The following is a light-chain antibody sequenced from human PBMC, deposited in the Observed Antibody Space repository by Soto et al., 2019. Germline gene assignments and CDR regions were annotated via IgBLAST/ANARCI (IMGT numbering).Light chain of an antibody. V-gene: IGKV1-5*01. Sequence: DIQMTQSPSTLSASVGDRVTITCRASQSISSWLAWYQQKPGKAPKLLIYDASSLESGVPSRFSGSGSGTEFTLTISRLEPEDFAMYYCQQYGGSPWTFGQGTKVEIK. CDR2: DAS. CDR3: QQYGGSPWT. J-gene: IGKJ1*01. CDR1: QSISSW.